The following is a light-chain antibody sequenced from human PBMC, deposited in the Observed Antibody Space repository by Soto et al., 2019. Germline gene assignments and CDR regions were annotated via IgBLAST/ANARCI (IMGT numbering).Light chain of an antibody. J-gene: IGKJ1*01. Sequence: EMVMTQSPATLSVSPGERATLSCRASQSVTGNLAWYQQRPGQAPRLLIYGASTRATGIPAKFSGSGSGTEFTLTISSLQSEDFAVYYCQQYNNWPRTFGQGTRVEIK. CDR2: GAS. CDR3: QQYNNWPRT. V-gene: IGKV3-15*01. CDR1: QSVTGN.